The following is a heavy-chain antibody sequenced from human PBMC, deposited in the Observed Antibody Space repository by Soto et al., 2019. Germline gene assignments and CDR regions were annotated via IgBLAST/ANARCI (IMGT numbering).Heavy chain of an antibody. CDR3: ARSPHGKQFDF. CDR1: VGSISGGGNY. V-gene: IGHV4-31*03. J-gene: IGHJ4*02. Sequence: TLSLTCSVSVGSISGGGNYWSWIRQHPGMGLEWIGYIYYSGTTYTNPSLKSRITLSVDTSKNQYSLKVSSVTAADTAVYYCARSPHGKQFDFWGQGTLVTVSS. CDR2: IYYSGTT.